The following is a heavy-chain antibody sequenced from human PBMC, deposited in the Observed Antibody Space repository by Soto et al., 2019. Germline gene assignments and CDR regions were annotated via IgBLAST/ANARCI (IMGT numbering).Heavy chain of an antibody. CDR2: IYYSGST. J-gene: IGHJ4*02. D-gene: IGHD2-2*02. CDR1: GGSISSSSYY. V-gene: IGHV4-39*01. CDR3: ARPYCSSTSCYSPGDYYFDY. Sequence: QLQLQESGPGLVKPSETLSLTCTVSGGSISSSSYYWGWIRQPPGKGLEWIGSIYYSGSTYYNPSLKSRVTISVDTSKNQFSLKLSSVTAADTAVYYCARPYCSSTSCYSPGDYYFDYWGQGTLVTVSS.